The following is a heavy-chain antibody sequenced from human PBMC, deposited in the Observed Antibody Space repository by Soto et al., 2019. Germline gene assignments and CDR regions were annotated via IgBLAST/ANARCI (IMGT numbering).Heavy chain of an antibody. J-gene: IGHJ5*02. D-gene: IGHD3-10*01. CDR1: GGTLRSYP. CDR2: IIPILGIA. CDR3: ARGSVGSGSYWFDP. Sequence: GVSVKVSCKAAGGTLRSYPMSGVRQTNGQGLEWMGRIIPILGIANYAQKFQGRATITADKSTSTAYMELSSLRSEDTAVYYCARGSVGSGSYWFDPWGQGTLVTVSS. V-gene: IGHV1-69*04.